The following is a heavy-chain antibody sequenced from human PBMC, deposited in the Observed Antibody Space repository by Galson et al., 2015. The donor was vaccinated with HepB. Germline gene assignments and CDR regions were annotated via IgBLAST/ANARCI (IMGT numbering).Heavy chain of an antibody. J-gene: IGHJ4*02. V-gene: IGHV1-18*04. CDR3: ARPSDFDYYDSSSNYYFDH. D-gene: IGHD3-22*01. Sequence: SVKVSCKASGYTFTSYGISWVRQAPGQGLEWMGWISAYNGNTNYAQKLQGRVTMTTDTSTSTAYMELRSPRAEDTAVYYCARPSDFDYYDSSSNYYFDHWGQGTLVTVSS. CDR2: ISAYNGNT. CDR1: GYTFTSYG.